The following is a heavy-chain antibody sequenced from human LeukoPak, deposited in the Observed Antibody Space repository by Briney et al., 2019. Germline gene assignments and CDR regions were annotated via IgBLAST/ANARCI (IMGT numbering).Heavy chain of an antibody. J-gene: IGHJ4*02. CDR3: ARGRFDPSRQKGSFDY. CDR1: GFTFSSYS. D-gene: IGHD3-10*01. CDR2: ISSSSSYI. Sequence: GGSLRLSCAASGFTFSSYSMNWVRQAPGKGLEWVSSISSSSSYIYYADSVKGRFTISRDNAKNSLFLQMNSLRAEDTAVYYCARGRFDPSRQKGSFDYWGQGTLVTVSS. V-gene: IGHV3-21*01.